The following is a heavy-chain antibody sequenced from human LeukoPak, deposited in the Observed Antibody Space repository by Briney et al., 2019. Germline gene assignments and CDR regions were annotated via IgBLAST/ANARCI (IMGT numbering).Heavy chain of an antibody. CDR2: IKQDGSEE. CDR1: EFRFGRDW. J-gene: IGHJ1*01. D-gene: IGHD2-2*01. V-gene: IGHV3-7*01. CDR3: ATLDSTKSVF. Sequence: GGSLRLSCVASEFRFGRDWISWVRQAPGKGLEWVACIKQDGSEEYYVGSVRGRFTVSVDNGKNSLYLQMNSLRAEDTARYYCATLDSTKSVFWGRGTALTVSS.